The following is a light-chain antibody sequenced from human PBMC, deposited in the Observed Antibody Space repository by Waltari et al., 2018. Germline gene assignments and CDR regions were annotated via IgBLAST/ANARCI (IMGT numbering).Light chain of an antibody. CDR2: EVR. CDR1: SSDVGAYNA. J-gene: IGLJ3*02. CDR3: SSYGVTNNEFWV. Sequence: QSALTQPPSAPGAPGQSVTTSSTGTSSDVGAYNAVPWYQHHPGTAPQPMIYEVRKRPSGVPDRFSGSKSGNTASLTVSGLQAEDEADYYCSSYGVTNNEFWVFGGGTKLTV. V-gene: IGLV2-8*01.